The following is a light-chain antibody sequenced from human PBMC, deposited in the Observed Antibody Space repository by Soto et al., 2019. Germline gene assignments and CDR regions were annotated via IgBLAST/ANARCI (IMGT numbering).Light chain of an antibody. CDR2: GNN. J-gene: IGLJ1*01. V-gene: IGLV1-40*01. CDR3: QSYDNSLSGYV. CDR1: SSNIGAGYD. Sequence: QAVVTQPPSVSGAPGQRVTISCTGSSSNIGAGYDVHWYQQLPGTAPKLLIYGNNNRPSGVPDRFSGSKSGTSASLAITGLQAEDEADYYCQSYDNSLSGYVFGTGTKLT.